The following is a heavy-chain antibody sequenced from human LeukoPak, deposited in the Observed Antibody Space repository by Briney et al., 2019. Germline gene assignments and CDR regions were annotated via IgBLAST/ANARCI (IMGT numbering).Heavy chain of an antibody. CDR1: GFTFSSYW. CDR2: IKEDGSQE. D-gene: IGHD6-19*01. J-gene: IGHJ4*02. Sequence: QSGGSLRLSCAASGFTFSSYWMTWVRQAPGKGLEWVTNIKEDGSQEDYLDSVKGRFTISRDNAKNSLFLQMNSLRAEDTAVYYCVRNHGWYRLDYWGQGTLVTVSS. CDR3: VRNHGWYRLDY. V-gene: IGHV3-7*01.